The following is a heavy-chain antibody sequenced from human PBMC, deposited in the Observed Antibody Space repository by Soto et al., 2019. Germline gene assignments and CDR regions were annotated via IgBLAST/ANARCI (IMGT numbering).Heavy chain of an antibody. CDR1: GFTLSSYA. CDR2: ISRSSSNI. V-gene: IGHV3-48*01. CDR3: ARDNYVSGSGWFDP. Sequence: HPGGSLRLSCAAAGFTLSSYAMHWVRQAPGKGLEWVSYISRSSSNIYYADSVKGRFTISRDNAKNSLYLQMNSLRAEDTAVYYCARDNYVSGSGWFDPWGQGTLVTVSS. D-gene: IGHD3-10*01. J-gene: IGHJ5*02.